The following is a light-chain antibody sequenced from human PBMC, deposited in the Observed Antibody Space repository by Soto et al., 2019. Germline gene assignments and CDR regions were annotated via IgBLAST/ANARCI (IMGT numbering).Light chain of an antibody. CDR2: EVS. J-gene: IGLJ3*02. Sequence: QSALTQPASVSGSPGQSITISCTGTSSDVGGYNYVSWYQHHPGKAPRLMIYEVSNRPSGISNRFSASKSGNTASLTISGLQAEDEADYYCSSYTSTSTVVFGGGTNLTVL. CDR3: SSYTSTSTVV. CDR1: SSDVGGYNY. V-gene: IGLV2-14*01.